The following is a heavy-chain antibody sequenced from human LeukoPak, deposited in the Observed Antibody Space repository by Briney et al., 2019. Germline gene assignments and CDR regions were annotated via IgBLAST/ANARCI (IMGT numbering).Heavy chain of an antibody. V-gene: IGHV1-2*02. Sequence: ASVKVSCKASRYTFTGYYMHWVRQAPEQGLEWMGWIIPNSGGTNYAQKFQGRVTMTRDTSISTAYMELSRLRSDDTAVYYCARVAGGTTGTTPSRAFDIWGQGTMVTVSS. CDR2: IIPNSGGT. CDR3: ARVAGGTTGTTPSRAFDI. D-gene: IGHD1-1*01. CDR1: RYTFTGYY. J-gene: IGHJ3*02.